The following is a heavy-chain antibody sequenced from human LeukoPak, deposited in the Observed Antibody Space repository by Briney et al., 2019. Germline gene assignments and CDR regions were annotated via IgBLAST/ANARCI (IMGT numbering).Heavy chain of an antibody. CDR2: ISGSGGST. V-gene: IGHV3-23*01. J-gene: IGHJ4*02. Sequence: PGGSLRLSCAASGFTFSSYSMNWVRQAPGKGLEWVSAISGSGGSTYYADSVKGRFTISRDNSKNTLYLQMNSLRAEDTAVYYCAKGDIVVVPAASFDYWGQGTLVTVSS. CDR1: GFTFSSYS. D-gene: IGHD2-2*01. CDR3: AKGDIVVVPAASFDY.